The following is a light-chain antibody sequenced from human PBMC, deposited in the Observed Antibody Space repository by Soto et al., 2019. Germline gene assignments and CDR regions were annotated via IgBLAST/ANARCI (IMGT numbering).Light chain of an antibody. J-gene: IGKJ1*01. V-gene: IGKV4-1*01. CDR1: QSVLYSSNNKNY. Sequence: DIVLTQSPDSLAVSLGERATINCKSSQSVLYSSNNKNYLAWYQQKPGQPPKLLIYWASTRESGVPDRFSGSGSGTDFTLTISSLQAEDVAVYYCQKYDGAPWTFGQGTKVEIK. CDR2: WAS. CDR3: QKYDGAPWT.